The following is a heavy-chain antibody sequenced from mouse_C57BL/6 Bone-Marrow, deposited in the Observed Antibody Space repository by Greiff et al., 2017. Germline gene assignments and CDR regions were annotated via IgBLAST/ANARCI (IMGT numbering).Heavy chain of an antibody. CDR1: GYTFTSYW. V-gene: IGHV1-64*01. CDR2: IHPNSGST. J-gene: IGHJ1*03. CDR3: ATDYYGSSYWYFDV. Sequence: QVQLQQPGAELVKPGASVKLSCKASGYTFTSYWMHWVTQRPGQGLAWIGMIHPNSGSTNYNEQFKSKATLTVDKSSSTAYMQLSSLTSEDSAVYYCATDYYGSSYWYFDVWGTGTTVTVAS. D-gene: IGHD1-1*01.